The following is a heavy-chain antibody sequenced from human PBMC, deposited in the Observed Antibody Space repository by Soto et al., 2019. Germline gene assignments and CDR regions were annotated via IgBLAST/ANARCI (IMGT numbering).Heavy chain of an antibody. CDR2: IYYSGST. CDR3: ARCIAAAGRGLDY. Sequence: PSETLSLTCTVSGGSISSYYWSWIRQPPGKGLEWIGYIYYSGSTYYNPSLKSRVTISVDTSKNQFSLKLSSVTAADTAVYFCARCIAAAGRGLDYWGQGALVTVSS. J-gene: IGHJ4*02. CDR1: GGSISSYY. D-gene: IGHD6-13*01. V-gene: IGHV4-59*08.